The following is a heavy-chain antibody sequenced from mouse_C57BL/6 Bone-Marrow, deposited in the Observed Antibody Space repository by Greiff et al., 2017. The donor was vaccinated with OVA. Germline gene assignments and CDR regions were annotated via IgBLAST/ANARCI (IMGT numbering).Heavy chain of an antibody. CDR1: GYTFTSYW. CDR3: ARWLPRMAMDY. J-gene: IGHJ4*01. D-gene: IGHD1-2*01. V-gene: IGHV1-59*01. CDR2: IDPSDSST. Sequence: VQLQQPGAELVRPGTSVKLSCKASGYTFTSYWMHWVKQRPGQGLEWIGVIDPSDSSTNYNQKFKGKATLTVDTSASTAYMQLSSLTSEDSAVYYCARWLPRMAMDYWGQGTSVTVSS.